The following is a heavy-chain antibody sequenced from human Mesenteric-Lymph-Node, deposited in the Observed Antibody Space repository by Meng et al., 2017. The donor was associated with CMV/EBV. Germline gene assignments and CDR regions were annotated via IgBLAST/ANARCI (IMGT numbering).Heavy chain of an antibody. Sequence: DSVKGRFPISRDNAKNSLFLQMNSLRADDTAVYYCATRSMVKAWGQGTLVTVSS. V-gene: IGHV3-11*06. CDR3: ATRSMVKA. J-gene: IGHJ4*02. D-gene: IGHD3-10*01.